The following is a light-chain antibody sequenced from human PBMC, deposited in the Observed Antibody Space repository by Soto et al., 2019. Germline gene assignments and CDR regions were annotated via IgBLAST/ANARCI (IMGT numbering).Light chain of an antibody. J-gene: IGKJ1*01. CDR1: QSISYY. CDR2: TTS. Sequence: DIQMTQSPSSVCASVGDRVTITCRASQSISYYLNWYQQKPGRAPRLLIYTTSSLQSGVPSRFSGSGSGTEFTLTISSLQPDDFATYYCQHYTSYSEAFGQGTKVDIK. CDR3: QHYTSYSEA. V-gene: IGKV1-39*01.